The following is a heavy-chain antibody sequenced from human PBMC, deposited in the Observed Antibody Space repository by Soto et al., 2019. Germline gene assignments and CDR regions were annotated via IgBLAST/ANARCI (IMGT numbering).Heavy chain of an antibody. CDR3: ARGGPIIAGPVGADDY. Sequence: QVQLQQWGAGLLKPSETLSLTCAVYGGSFSGYYWSWIRQPPGKGLEWIGEINHSGSTNYNPSLHSRATLQADPPNTQFSRKLGSVTAADTALYDCARGGPIIAGPVGADDYWGQGPLVTVSS. CDR1: GGSFSGYY. D-gene: IGHD1-26*01. J-gene: IGHJ4*02. V-gene: IGHV4-34*01. CDR2: INHSGST.